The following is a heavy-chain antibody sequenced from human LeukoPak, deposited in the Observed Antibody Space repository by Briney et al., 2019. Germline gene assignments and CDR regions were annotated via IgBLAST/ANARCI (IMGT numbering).Heavy chain of an antibody. Sequence: SETLSLTCSVSGGSIYNRDYYWGWIRQPPGKGLEWIGSIYHSGKTYYNPSLKSRVTISIDTSKNQFSLKLSSVTAADTAVYYCAAETYYSNYVHYWGQGTLVTVSS. D-gene: IGHD4-11*01. V-gene: IGHV4-39*07. CDR1: GGSIYNRDYY. CDR2: IYHSGKT. CDR3: AAETYYSNYVHY. J-gene: IGHJ4*02.